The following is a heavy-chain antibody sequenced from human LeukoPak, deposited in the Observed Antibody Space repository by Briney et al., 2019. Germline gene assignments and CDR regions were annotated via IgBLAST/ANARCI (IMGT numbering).Heavy chain of an antibody. CDR2: ISYDGSNK. J-gene: IGHJ4*02. CDR3: ARGMYYYDSSGYLDY. Sequence: GGSLRLSCAASGFTFSSYAMHWVRQAPGKGLEWVAVISYDGSNKYYADSVKGRFTISRDNSKNTLYLQMNSLRAEDTAAYYCARGMYYYDSSGYLDYWGQGTLVTVSS. D-gene: IGHD3-22*01. CDR1: GFTFSSYA. V-gene: IGHV3-30*04.